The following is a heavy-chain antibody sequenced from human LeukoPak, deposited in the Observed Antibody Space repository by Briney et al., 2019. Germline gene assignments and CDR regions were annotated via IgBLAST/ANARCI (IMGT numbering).Heavy chain of an antibody. CDR3: ARPNREWLASGWFDP. CDR1: GGSISNYY. D-gene: IGHD3-3*01. Sequence: SETLSLTCTVSGGSISNYYWSWIRQPPGKGLEWIGYIYYSGSTNYNPSLKSRVTISVDTSKNQFSLKLSSVTAADTAVYYCARPNREWLASGWFDPWGQGTLVTVSS. J-gene: IGHJ5*02. V-gene: IGHV4-59*01. CDR2: IYYSGST.